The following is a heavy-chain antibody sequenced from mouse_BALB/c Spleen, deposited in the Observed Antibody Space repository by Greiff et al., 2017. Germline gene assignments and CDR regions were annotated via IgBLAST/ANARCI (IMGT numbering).Heavy chain of an antibody. CDR3: AAYYRYGYAMDY. V-gene: IGHV3-2*02. Sequence: EVQLQQSGPGLVKPSQSLSLTCTVTGYSITSDYAWNWIRQFPGNKLEWMGYISYSGSTSYNPSLKSRISITRDTSKNQFFLQLNSVTTEDTATYYCAAYYRYGYAMDYWGQGTSVTVSS. J-gene: IGHJ4*01. CDR1: GYSITSDYA. CDR2: ISYSGST. D-gene: IGHD2-14*01.